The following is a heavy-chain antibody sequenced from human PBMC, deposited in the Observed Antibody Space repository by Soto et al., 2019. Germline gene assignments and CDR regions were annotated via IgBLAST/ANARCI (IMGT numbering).Heavy chain of an antibody. J-gene: IGHJ6*02. Sequence: ASVKVSCKASGYTFTSYDTNWVRQATGQGLEWIGWMNPNSGNTGYAQKFQGRVTMTRNTSISTAYMELSSLTSEDTAVYYCESTTTPTYDFCSGSPPHIYGMDVWGQGTTVTVSS. CDR3: ESTTTPTYDFCSGSPPHIYGMDV. V-gene: IGHV1-8*01. CDR1: GYTFTSYD. D-gene: IGHD3-3*01. CDR2: MNPNSGNT.